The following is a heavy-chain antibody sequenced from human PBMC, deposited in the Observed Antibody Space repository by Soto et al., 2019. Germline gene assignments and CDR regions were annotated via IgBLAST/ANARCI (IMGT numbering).Heavy chain of an antibody. V-gene: IGHV1-69*06. D-gene: IGHD3-10*01. Sequence: SVKVSCKASGGTFSSYAISWVRQAPGQGLEWMGGIIPIFGTANYAQKFQGRVTITADKSTSTAYMELSSLRSEDTAVYYCASGQSGYYYYGMDVWGQGTTVTVSS. CDR1: GGTFSSYA. CDR3: ASGQSGYYYYGMDV. CDR2: IIPIFGTA. J-gene: IGHJ6*02.